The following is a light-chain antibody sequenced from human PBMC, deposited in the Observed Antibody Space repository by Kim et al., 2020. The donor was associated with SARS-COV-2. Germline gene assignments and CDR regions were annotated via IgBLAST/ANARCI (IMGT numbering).Light chain of an antibody. Sequence: DIQMTQSPSSLSASVGDRVTITCWSSQKISGYLNWYQQKLGKAPKLLMSETSSLQSGVPSRFSGSRSGTEFTLTINSLHPEDFATYFCQQSYTMPFTFGPGTKVDIK. CDR2: ETS. CDR1: QKISGY. CDR3: QQSYTMPFT. J-gene: IGKJ3*01. V-gene: IGKV1-39*01.